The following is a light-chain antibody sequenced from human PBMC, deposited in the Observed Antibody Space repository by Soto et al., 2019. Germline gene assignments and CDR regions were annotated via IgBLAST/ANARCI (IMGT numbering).Light chain of an antibody. J-gene: IGKJ1*01. Sequence: DIQMTHSPSSLSASVGDIVTITCRASQSISSYLNWYQQKPGKAPKLLIYAASSLQSGVPSRFSGSGSGTDFTLTISSLQPEDFATYYCQQRETFGQGTKVDIK. V-gene: IGKV1-39*01. CDR3: QQRET. CDR2: AAS. CDR1: QSISSY.